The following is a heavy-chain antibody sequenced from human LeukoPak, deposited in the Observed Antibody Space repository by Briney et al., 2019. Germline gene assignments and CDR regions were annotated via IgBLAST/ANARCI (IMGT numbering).Heavy chain of an antibody. CDR1: GFTFSSYA. V-gene: IGHV3-30-3*01. J-gene: IGHJ4*02. Sequence: GGSLRLSCAASGFTFSSYAMHWVRQAPGKGLEWVAVISYDGSNKYYADSVKGRFTISRDNSKNTLYLQMNSLRAEDTAVYYCARDSFYYDSSGLFDYWGQGTLVTVSS. CDR2: ISYDGSNK. CDR3: ARDSFYYDSSGLFDY. D-gene: IGHD3-22*01.